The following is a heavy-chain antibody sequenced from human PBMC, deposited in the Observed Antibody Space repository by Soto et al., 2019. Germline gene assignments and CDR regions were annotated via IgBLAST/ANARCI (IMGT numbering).Heavy chain of an antibody. D-gene: IGHD3-22*01. V-gene: IGHV4-34*01. CDR3: GRGGWGISSSPYYNNYYYMDI. J-gene: IGHJ6*03. CDR1: GGTFSAYY. CDR2: INHSGSA. Sequence: QVQLQQWGAGLLEPSETLSLTCAVHGGTFSAYYWSWIRQAPGKGLEWIGEINHSGSATYSPSLKRRVTISVDGSMDQFSVRLTSLTAAHAAVYFCGRGGWGISSSPYYNNYYYMDIWGKGTTVTVSS.